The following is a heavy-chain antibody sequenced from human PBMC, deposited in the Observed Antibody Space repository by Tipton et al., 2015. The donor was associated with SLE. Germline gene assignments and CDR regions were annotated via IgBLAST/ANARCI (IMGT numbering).Heavy chain of an antibody. CDR2: IFPGDSDT. D-gene: IGHD3-10*01. V-gene: IGHV5-51*03. Sequence: QLVQSGAEVKKPGESLKISCKASGYNFTNYWIAWVRQMPGKGLEWMGFIFPGDSDTRYSSSFQGQVSISADKSISTAYLQWSSLKASDTAMYYCARGYGSDYWGQGTLVTVSS. CDR3: ARGYGSDY. CDR1: GYNFTNYW. J-gene: IGHJ4*02.